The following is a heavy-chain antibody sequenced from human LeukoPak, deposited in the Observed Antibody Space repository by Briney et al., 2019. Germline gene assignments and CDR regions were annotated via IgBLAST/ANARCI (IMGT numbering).Heavy chain of an antibody. CDR2: IYTSGST. V-gene: IGHV4-4*07. J-gene: IGHJ5*02. CDR3: ARDLVRFGYEPNRFDP. D-gene: IGHD5-12*01. CDR1: GGSISSYY. Sequence: SETLSLTCTVSGGSISSYYWSWIRQPAGKGLEWIGRIYTSGSTNYNPSLKSRVTMSVDTSKNQFSLKLSSVTAADTAVYYCARDLVRFGYEPNRFDPWGQGTLVTVSS.